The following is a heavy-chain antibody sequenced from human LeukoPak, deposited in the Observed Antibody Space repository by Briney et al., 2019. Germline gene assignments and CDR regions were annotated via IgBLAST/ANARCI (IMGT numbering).Heavy chain of an antibody. CDR1: GYTFTSYY. D-gene: IGHD3-10*02. Sequence: ASVKVSCKASGYTFTSYYMHWVRQAPGQGLEWMGIINPSGGSTSYAQKFQGRVTMTRDTSTSTVYMELSSLRSEDTAVYYCARDHLQGVRGSYYYYYGMDVWGQGTTVTVSS. CDR3: ARDHLQGVRGSYYYYYGMDV. J-gene: IGHJ6*02. CDR2: INPSGGST. V-gene: IGHV1-46*01.